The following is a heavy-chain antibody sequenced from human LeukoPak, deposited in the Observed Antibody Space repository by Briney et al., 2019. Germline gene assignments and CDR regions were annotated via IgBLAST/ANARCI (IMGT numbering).Heavy chain of an antibody. CDR3: ARVRHDFWSGYYTSLVDY. CDR2: IWYDGSNK. Sequence: PGGSLRLSCAASGFTFSSYSMNWVRQAPGKGLEWVAVIWYDGSNKYYADSVKGRFTISRDNSKNTLYLQMNSLRAEDTAVYYCARVRHDFWSGYYTSLVDYWGQGTLVTVSS. J-gene: IGHJ4*02. V-gene: IGHV3-33*08. D-gene: IGHD3-3*01. CDR1: GFTFSSYS.